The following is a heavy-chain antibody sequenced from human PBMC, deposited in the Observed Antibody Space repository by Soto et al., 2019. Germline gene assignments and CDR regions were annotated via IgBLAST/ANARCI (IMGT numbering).Heavy chain of an antibody. D-gene: IGHD4-4*01. CDR2: IIPIFGTA. CDR1: GGTFSSYA. V-gene: IGHV1-69*13. J-gene: IGHJ2*01. CDR3: ARETDLGRNSRMSPFRYFDL. Sequence: SVKVSCKASGGTFSSYAISWVRQAPGQGLEWMGGIIPIFGTANYAQKFQGRVTITADESTSTAYMELSSLRSEDTAVYYCARETDLGRNSRMSPFRYFDLWGRGTLVTVSS.